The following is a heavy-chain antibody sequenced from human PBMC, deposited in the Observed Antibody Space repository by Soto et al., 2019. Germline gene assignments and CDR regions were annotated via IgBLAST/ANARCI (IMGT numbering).Heavy chain of an antibody. V-gene: IGHV1-46*01. CDR1: GYTFTTYY. CDR2: INPSFGST. D-gene: IGHD3-10*01. CDR3: ARSFGSGTYHDAFDF. Sequence: QVQLVQSGAEVKKPGASVNVSCKASGYTFTTYYMHWVRQAPGQGLEWMGIINPSFGSTTYAQQFQGRVSMTRDTSTSTVYMELSSLRYEDTAVYFCARSFGSGTYHDAFDFWGQGTMVTVSS. J-gene: IGHJ3*01.